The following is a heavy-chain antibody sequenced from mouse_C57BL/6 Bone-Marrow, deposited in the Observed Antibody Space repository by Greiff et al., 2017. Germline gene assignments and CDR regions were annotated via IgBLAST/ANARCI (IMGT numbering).Heavy chain of an antibody. CDR3: ARPGVTGAWFAY. Sequence: EVKVEESGGGLVQPGGSLKLSCAASGFTFSDYYMYWVRQTPEKRLEWVAYISNGGGSTYYPDTVKGRFTISRDNAKNTLYLQMSRLKSEDTAMYYCARPGVTGAWFAYWGQGTLVTVSA. CDR2: ISNGGGST. CDR1: GFTFSDYY. J-gene: IGHJ3*01. D-gene: IGHD2-1*01. V-gene: IGHV5-12*01.